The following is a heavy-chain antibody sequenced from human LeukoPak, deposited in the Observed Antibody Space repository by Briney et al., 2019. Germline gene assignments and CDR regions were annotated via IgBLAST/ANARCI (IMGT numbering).Heavy chain of an antibody. V-gene: IGHV3-21*01. CDR3: ARDLGGNWFDP. CDR1: GFTFSSYT. D-gene: IGHD4-23*01. Sequence: SGGSLRLSCAASGFTFSSYTMNWVRQAPGKGLEWVSSISSSSSYIYYADSVKGRFTISRDNAKSSLYLQMNSLRAEDTAVYYCARDLGGNWFDPWGQGTLVTVSS. J-gene: IGHJ5*02. CDR2: ISSSSSYI.